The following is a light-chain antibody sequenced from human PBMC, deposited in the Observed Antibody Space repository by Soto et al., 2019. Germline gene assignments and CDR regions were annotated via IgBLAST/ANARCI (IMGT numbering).Light chain of an antibody. V-gene: IGKV3-20*01. J-gene: IGKJ4*01. CDR1: QSLSRSS. Sequence: IVLTQSPGTLSLSPGARATLSCRASQSLSRSSLAWYQQKPGRAPRLLIYGASSRATGIPDRFSGSGSGTEFTLTISSLQPEDFATYYCQQLNSYPLTFAGGTKVDIK. CDR2: GAS. CDR3: QQLNSYPLT.